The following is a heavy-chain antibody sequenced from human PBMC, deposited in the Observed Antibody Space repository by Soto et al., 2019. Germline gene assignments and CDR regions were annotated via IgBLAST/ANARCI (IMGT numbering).Heavy chain of an antibody. J-gene: IGHJ4*02. CDR1: GFTVSSYA. CDR3: AIRMYSTRWYYLDY. V-gene: IGHV3-23*01. Sequence: EMQLFESGGGLVQAGGSLRLSCAASGFTVSSYALNWVRQAPGKGLEWVSGISASTYYADSVKGRFTIYRDTSKNTLYLQMHSLRAEDTAIYFCAIRMYSTRWYYLDYWGQGTLVTVSS. CDR2: ISAST. D-gene: IGHD6-13*01.